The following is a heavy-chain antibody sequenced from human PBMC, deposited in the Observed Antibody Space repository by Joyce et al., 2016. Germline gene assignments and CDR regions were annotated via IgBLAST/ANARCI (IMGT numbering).Heavy chain of an antibody. Sequence: HLQESGPGLVKPSETLSLTCTISGDSFSDTSYYWSWIRKPPGKGLECLGFIYNSETTHYHPSLGGRLSISAGAAKKQFSLRLTSVTSADTAVYYCATSLPSRVGGFQFFGLDVWGQGTTVIVS. CDR2: IYNSETT. V-gene: IGHV4-61*01. D-gene: IGHD3-10*01. J-gene: IGHJ6*02. CDR3: ATSLPSRVGGFQFFGLDV. CDR1: GDSFSDTSYY.